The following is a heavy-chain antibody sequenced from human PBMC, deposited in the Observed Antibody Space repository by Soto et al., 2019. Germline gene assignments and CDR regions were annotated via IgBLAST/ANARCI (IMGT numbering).Heavy chain of an antibody. CDR2: ISYDGSNK. J-gene: IGHJ6*02. Sequence: QVQLVESGGGVVQPGRSLRLSCAASGFTFSSYGMHWVRQAPGKGLESVAVISYDGSNKYYADSVKGRFTISRDNSKNPLYLQMNSLRAEDTAVYYCAKDGTQQSGMDVWGQGTTVTVSS. CDR1: GFTFSSYG. D-gene: IGHD6-13*01. V-gene: IGHV3-30*18. CDR3: AKDGTQQSGMDV.